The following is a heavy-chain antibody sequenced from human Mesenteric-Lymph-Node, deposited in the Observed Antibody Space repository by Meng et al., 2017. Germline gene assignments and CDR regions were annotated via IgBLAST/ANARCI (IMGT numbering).Heavy chain of an antibody. CDR1: GYTFTSND. D-gene: IGHD2-15*01. V-gene: IGHV1-8*02. CDR2: MNPNTGNT. J-gene: IGHJ4*02. CDR3: ARGVGQTSELLHY. Sequence: ASVKVSCKASGYTFTSNDINWVRQALGQGLEWMGWMNPNTGNTGYAQKFQGRVTLTRSTSISTAYMELTSLRSEDTAVYYCARGVGQTSELLHYWGQGTLVTVSS.